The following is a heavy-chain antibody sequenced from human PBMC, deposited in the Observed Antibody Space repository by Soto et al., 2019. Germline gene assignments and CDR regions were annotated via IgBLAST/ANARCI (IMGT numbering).Heavy chain of an antibody. CDR1: GFTFSDYY. D-gene: IGHD3-22*01. CDR3: ARDLGYYESSGYFDY. V-gene: IGHV3-11*01. CDR2: IGSSDNII. Sequence: GGSLRLSCAASGFTFSDYYMSWIRQAPGKGLEWVSYIGSSDNIIYYADSVKGRFTISRDNAKNSLYLQMNSLRAEDTAVYYCARDLGYYESSGYFDYWGQGTLVTSPQ. J-gene: IGHJ4*02.